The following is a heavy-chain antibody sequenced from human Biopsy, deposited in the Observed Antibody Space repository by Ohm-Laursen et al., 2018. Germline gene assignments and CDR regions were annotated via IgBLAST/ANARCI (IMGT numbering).Heavy chain of an antibody. J-gene: IGHJ4*02. CDR3: ARQVDFWSSYVDY. CDR2: IYYSGNT. Sequence: SQTLSLTCTVSGGSISDSTHHWGWIRQSPGKGLEWIGNIYYSGNTDYSPSLKSRVTISVDTSNNLFSLKLRSVTAADTAVYYCARQVDFWSSYVDYWGQGTLVAVSS. V-gene: IGHV4-39*01. CDR1: GGSISDSTHH. D-gene: IGHD3-3*01.